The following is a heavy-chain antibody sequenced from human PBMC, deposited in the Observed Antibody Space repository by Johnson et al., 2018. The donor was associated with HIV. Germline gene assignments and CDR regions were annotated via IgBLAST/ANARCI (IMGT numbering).Heavy chain of an antibody. D-gene: IGHD6-19*01. CDR2: IRNDGSKK. CDR1: GFTFSSYG. V-gene: IGHV3-30*02. J-gene: IGHJ3*02. CDR3: AARIAVADDDAFDI. Sequence: QVQLVESGGGVAQPGGSLRLSCVASGFTFSSYGMHWVRQAPGKGLEWVAFIRNDGSKKYYADSVKGRFTISRDNSKNTLYLQMNSLRAEDTAVYYCAARIAVADDDAFDIWGQGTMVTVSS.